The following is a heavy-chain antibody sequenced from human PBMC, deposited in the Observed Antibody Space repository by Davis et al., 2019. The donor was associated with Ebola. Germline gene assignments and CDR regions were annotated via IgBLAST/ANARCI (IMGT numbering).Heavy chain of an antibody. Sequence: PGGSLRLSCTASGFTFGDYAMSWFRQAPGKGLEWVGFIRSKAYGGTTEYAASVKGRFTISRDDSKSIAYLQMNSLKTEDTAVYYCTRGTGVTMADYYYGMDVWGQGTTVTVSS. CDR2: IRSKAYGGTT. J-gene: IGHJ6*02. V-gene: IGHV3-49*03. CDR3: TRGTGVTMADYYYGMDV. D-gene: IGHD3-10*01. CDR1: GFTFGDYA.